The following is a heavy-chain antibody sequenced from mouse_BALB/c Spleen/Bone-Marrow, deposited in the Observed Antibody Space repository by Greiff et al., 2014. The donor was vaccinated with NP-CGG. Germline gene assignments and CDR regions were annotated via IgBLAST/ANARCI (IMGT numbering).Heavy chain of an antibody. V-gene: IGHV1S29*02. Sequence: VQLQQPGPELVKPGASVKISCKASGYTFADYNMHWVKQSHGKSLEWIGYIYPYNGGTGYNQKFKSKATLTVDNSSSTAYMELRSLTSKDSAIYYFASSYGNWSFDVWGAGTTVTVSS. CDR3: ASSYGNWSFDV. D-gene: IGHD2-1*01. J-gene: IGHJ1*01. CDR1: GYTFADYN. CDR2: IYPYNGGT.